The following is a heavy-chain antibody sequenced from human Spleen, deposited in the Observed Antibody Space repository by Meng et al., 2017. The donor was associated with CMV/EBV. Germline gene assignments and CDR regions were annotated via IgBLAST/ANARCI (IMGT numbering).Heavy chain of an antibody. V-gene: IGHV3-74*01. CDR1: GFTFSSYW. D-gene: IGHD5-12*01. J-gene: IGHJ4*02. CDR3: ARGGPGGSGYDF. CDR2: INSDGSST. Sequence: CAASGFTFSSYWMHWVRQAPGKGLVWVSRINSDGSSTSYADSVKGRFTISRDNAKNTLYLQMNSLRAEDTAVYYCARGGPGGSGYDFWGQGTLVTVSS.